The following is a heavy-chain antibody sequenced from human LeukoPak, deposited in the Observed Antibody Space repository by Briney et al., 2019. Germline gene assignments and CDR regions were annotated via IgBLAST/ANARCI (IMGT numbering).Heavy chain of an antibody. Sequence: GGSLRLSCAASGFTFSNAWMSWVRQAPGKGLEWVGRIKSKTDGGTTDYAAPVKGRFTISRDDSKNTLYLQMNSLKTEDTAVYYSTTDSGSYAPDAFEIWGQGTMVTVSS. CDR1: GFTFSNAW. V-gene: IGHV3-15*01. CDR3: TTDSGSYAPDAFEI. J-gene: IGHJ3*02. D-gene: IGHD1-26*01. CDR2: IKSKTDGGTT.